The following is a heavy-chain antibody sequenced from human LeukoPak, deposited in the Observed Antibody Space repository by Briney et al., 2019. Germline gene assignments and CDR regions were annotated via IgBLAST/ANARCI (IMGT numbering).Heavy chain of an antibody. CDR3: ASLHGYGSGRP. CDR2: IFYSGST. CDR1: GGSISSHY. J-gene: IGHJ5*02. Sequence: SETLSLTCTVSGGSISSHYWSWIRQPPGKGLEWIGFIFYSGSTYYNPSLKSRVTISVDTSKNQFSLKLSSVTAADTAVYYCASLHGYGSGRPWGQGTLVTVSS. D-gene: IGHD3-10*01. V-gene: IGHV4-59*08.